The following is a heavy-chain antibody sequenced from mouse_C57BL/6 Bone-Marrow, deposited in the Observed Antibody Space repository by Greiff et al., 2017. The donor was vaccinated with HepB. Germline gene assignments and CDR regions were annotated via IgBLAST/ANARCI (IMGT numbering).Heavy chain of an antibody. Sequence: EVQLQQSGTVLARPGASVKMSCKTSGYTFTCYWMHWVKQRPGQGLEWIGAIYPGNSDTSYNQKFKGKAKLTAVTSASTAYMELSSLTNEDSAVYYCTRIYYYGSPSYWYFDVWGAGTTVTVSS. CDR3: TRIYYYGSPSYWYFDV. J-gene: IGHJ1*02. V-gene: IGHV1-5*01. D-gene: IGHD1-1*01. CDR1: GYTFTCYW. CDR2: IYPGNSDT.